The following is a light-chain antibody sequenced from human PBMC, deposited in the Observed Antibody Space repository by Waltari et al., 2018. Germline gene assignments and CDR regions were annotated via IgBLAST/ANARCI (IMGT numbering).Light chain of an antibody. CDR2: QDN. CDR1: KLGDKY. CDR3: QAWDSSTVI. Sequence: SYELTQPPSVSMSPGQTASITCSGDKLGDKYVCWYQKKPGQPPVLVIYQDNKRPSGIPGRFSGSNSGNTATLTIGGTQALDEADYYCQAWDSSTVIFGGGTKLTVL. J-gene: IGLJ2*01. V-gene: IGLV3-1*01.